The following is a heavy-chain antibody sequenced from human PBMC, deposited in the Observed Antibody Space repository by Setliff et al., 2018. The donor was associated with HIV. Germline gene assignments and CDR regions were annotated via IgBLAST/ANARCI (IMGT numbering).Heavy chain of an antibody. CDR3: ASRRAAMWHGLFVGFEN. Sequence: SETLSLTCAVSGGSFSGSYWSWIRQPPGKGLEWIGEINHSGSTNYSPSLKSRVTISVDTSKNQFSLKLSSVTAADTAVYYCASRRAAMWHGLFVGFENWGQGTLVTVSS. CDR2: INHSGST. V-gene: IGHV4-34*01. CDR1: GGSFSGSY. D-gene: IGHD1-26*01. J-gene: IGHJ4*02.